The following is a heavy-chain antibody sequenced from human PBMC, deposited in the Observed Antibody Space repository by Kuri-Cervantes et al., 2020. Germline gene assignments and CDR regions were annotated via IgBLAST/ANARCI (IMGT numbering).Heavy chain of an antibody. Sequence: GESLKISCAASGFTFSDYYMSWIRQAPGKGLEWVSYISSSGSTIYYADSVKGRFTISRDNSKNTLYLQMNSLRAEDTAVYYCARDKVWFGELLDGAFDIWGQGTMVTVSS. CDR2: ISSSGSTI. V-gene: IGHV3-11*04. J-gene: IGHJ3*02. CDR3: ARDKVWFGELLDGAFDI. D-gene: IGHD3-10*01. CDR1: GFTFSDYY.